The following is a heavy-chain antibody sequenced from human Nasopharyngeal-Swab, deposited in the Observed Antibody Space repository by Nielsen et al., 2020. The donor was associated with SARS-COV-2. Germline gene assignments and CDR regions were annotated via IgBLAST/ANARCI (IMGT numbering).Heavy chain of an antibody. J-gene: IGHJ6*03. V-gene: IGHV3-23*01. CDR3: AKDRQYSSSDNYYYYYMDV. CDR1: GLMFSRYD. Sequence: LCGGCGLMFSRYDMSWVRQAPGKGLEWVSAISGSGGSTYYADSVKGRFTISRDNSKNTLYLQMNSLRAEDTAVYYCAKDRQYSSSDNYYYYYMDVWGKGTTVTVSS. D-gene: IGHD6-13*01. CDR2: ISGSGGST.